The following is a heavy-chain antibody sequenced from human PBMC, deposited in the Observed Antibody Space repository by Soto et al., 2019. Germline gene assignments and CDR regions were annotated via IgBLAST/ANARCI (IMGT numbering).Heavy chain of an antibody. J-gene: IGHJ4*02. CDR1: GFTFSSYW. D-gene: IGHD6-19*01. CDR2: IKQDGSEK. CDR3: ARVGGYSSGHYFDY. V-gene: IGHV3-7*01. Sequence: GGSLRLSCAASGFTFSSYWMSWVRQAPGKGLEWVANIKQDGSEKYYVDSVKGRFTISRDNAKNSLYLQMNSLRAEDTAVYYCARVGGYSSGHYFDYWGQGTLVTVSS.